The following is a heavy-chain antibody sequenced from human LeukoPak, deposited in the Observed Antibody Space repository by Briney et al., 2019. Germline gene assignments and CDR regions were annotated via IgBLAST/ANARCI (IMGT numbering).Heavy chain of an antibody. J-gene: IGHJ5*02. D-gene: IGHD5-24*01. CDR3: ARDRGWLQFFPNWFDP. V-gene: IGHV1-18*04. CDR1: GYTFSGYY. CDR2: ISAYNGNT. Sequence: ASVKVSCKASGYTFSGYYIFWVRRAPGQGLEWMGWISAYNGNTNYAQKLQGRVTMTTDTSTSTAYMELRSLRSDDTAVYYCARDRGWLQFFPNWFDPWGQGTLVTVSS.